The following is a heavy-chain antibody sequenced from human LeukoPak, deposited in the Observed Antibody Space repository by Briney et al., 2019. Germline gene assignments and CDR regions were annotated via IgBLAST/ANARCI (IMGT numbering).Heavy chain of an antibody. CDR2: ISGSGGST. CDR3: AKDLDRVFGVVGGY. V-gene: IGHV3-23*01. J-gene: IGHJ4*02. D-gene: IGHD3-3*01. Sequence: GGSLRLSCAASGFTFSNYGMNWVRQAPGKGLEWVSGISGSGGSTYSADSVKGRFIISRDNSKNMLYLQMNSLRAEDTAVYYCAKDLDRVFGVVGGYWGQGTLVTVSS. CDR1: GFTFSNYG.